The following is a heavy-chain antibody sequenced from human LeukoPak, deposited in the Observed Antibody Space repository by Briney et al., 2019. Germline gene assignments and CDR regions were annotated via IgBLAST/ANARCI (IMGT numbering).Heavy chain of an antibody. CDR1: GFTFSNSW. J-gene: IGHJ3*02. V-gene: IGHV3-7*03. D-gene: IGHD1-26*01. CDR2: MIGDGSEI. CDR3: AKGDSGSYSTPDAFDI. Sequence: GESLRLSCAASGFTFSNSWMTWVRQAPGKGLEWVASMIGDGSEIHYVDSVKGRFTISRDNAKNSLYLQMNSLRAEDMALYYCAKGDSGSYSTPDAFDIWGQGTMVTVSS.